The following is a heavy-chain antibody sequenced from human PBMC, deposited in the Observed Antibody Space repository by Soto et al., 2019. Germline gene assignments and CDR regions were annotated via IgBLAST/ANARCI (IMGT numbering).Heavy chain of an antibody. D-gene: IGHD6-19*01. J-gene: IGHJ4*02. CDR1: GYSFTTYW. CDR3: ARQPQEQWLRGYYFDY. Sequence: PGESLKISCKGSGYSFTTYWISWVRQMPGKGLEWMGRIDPSDSYTNYSPSFQGHVTISADKSISTAYLQWSSLKASDTAMYYSARQPQEQWLRGYYFDYWGQGTLVTVSS. V-gene: IGHV5-10-1*01. CDR2: IDPSDSYT.